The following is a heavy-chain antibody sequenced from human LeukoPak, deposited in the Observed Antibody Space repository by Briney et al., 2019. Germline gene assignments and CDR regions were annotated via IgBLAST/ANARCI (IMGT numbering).Heavy chain of an antibody. CDR1: GFTFSSYT. V-gene: IGHV3-21*04. CDR3: AKDTRYCSSTSCYGAYYFDY. J-gene: IGHJ4*02. CDR2: ISSSSSYI. Sequence: GGSLRLSCAASGFTFSSYTIDWVRQAPGKGLEWVSSISSSSSYIYYADSVKGRFTISRDNSKNTLYLQMNSLRAEDTAVYYCAKDTRYCSSTSCYGAYYFDYWGQGTLVTVSS. D-gene: IGHD2-2*01.